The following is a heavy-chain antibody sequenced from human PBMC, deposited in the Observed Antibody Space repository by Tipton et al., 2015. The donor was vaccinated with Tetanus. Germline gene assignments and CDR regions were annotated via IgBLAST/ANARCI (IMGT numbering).Heavy chain of an antibody. CDR1: GGIFSSYT. CDR2: VIPMTAMT. J-gene: IGHJ1*01. Sequence: QLVQSGAEVKKPGSSVKVSCKAHGGIFSSYTVSWVRQAPGQGLEWMGRVIPMTAMTNYPQKFQGRVTITADTSTSTVYMELSSLRSDDTAVYYCAGHSRTTGYSGEYIQYWGQGTLITVSS. CDR3: AGHSRTTGYSGEYIQY. D-gene: IGHD3-9*01. V-gene: IGHV1-69*09.